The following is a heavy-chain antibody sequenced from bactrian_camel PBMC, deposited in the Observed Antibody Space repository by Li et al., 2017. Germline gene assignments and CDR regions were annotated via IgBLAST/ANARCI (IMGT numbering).Heavy chain of an antibody. CDR1: GFTFSNYW. V-gene: IGHV3S1*01. Sequence: HVQLVESGGGLVQPGGSLRHSCAASGFTFSNYWMYWVRQAPGKGLEWVSTINSAGGSTYYADSVKGRFAISRDNAKNILYLEMSSLKTEDTSVYYCVAGGSFVPQMTGGRCPKPHGYWGQGTQVTVS. J-gene: IGHJ6*01. D-gene: IGHD5*01. CDR2: INSAGGST. CDR3: VAGGSFVPQMTGGRCPKPHGY.